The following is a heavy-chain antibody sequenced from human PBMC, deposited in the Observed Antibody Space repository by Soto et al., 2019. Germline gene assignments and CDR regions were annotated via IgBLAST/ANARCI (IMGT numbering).Heavy chain of an antibody. J-gene: IGHJ4*02. CDR1: GFTFGNYA. CDR3: AKTQGFFDY. CDR2: ITGSGDIT. Sequence: PGGSLRPSCAASGFTFGNYAMTWVRQAPGKGLEWVSVITGSGDITDYADSLKGRFTISRDNSKNTLYLQMNSLRADDTAVYYCAKTQGFFDYWGQGTLVTVSS. V-gene: IGHV3-23*01.